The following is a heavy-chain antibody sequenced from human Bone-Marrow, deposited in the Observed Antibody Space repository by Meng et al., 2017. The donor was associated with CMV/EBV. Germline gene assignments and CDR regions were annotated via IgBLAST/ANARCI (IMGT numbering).Heavy chain of an antibody. CDR1: GFTFSDYY. Sequence: GGSLRLSCAASGFTFSDYYMSWIRQAPGKGLEWVSYISSSGSTIYYADSVKGRFTISRDNAKNSLYLQMNSLRAEDTAVYYCAKVTQIAAAGVFYFDYWGQGTLVTVSS. D-gene: IGHD6-13*01. V-gene: IGHV3-11*01. CDR3: AKVTQIAAAGVFYFDY. J-gene: IGHJ4*02. CDR2: ISSSGSTI.